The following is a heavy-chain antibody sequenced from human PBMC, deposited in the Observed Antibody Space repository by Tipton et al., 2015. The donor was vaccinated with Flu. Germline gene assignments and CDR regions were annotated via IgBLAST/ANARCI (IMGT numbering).Heavy chain of an antibody. J-gene: IGHJ5*02. D-gene: IGHD6-13*01. V-gene: IGHV1-2*02. CDR3: ATVKPTGYLGTAAGWFDT. Sequence: QLVQSGAEMRKPGASVKVSCKASGYNLTGYYMHWVRQAPGQGLEWMGWINPNSGGTNSAQTFQGRVTMTRDTSINTAYMEMTSLTSDDTAVYFCATVKPTGYLGTAAGWFDTWGQGTLVSVSS. CDR2: INPNSGGT. CDR1: GYNLTGYY.